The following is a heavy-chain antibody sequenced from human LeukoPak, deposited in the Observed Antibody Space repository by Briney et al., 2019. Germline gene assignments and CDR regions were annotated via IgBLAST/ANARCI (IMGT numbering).Heavy chain of an antibody. D-gene: IGHD3/OR15-3a*01. CDR1: GDSVSSNSAA. CDR3: ARDQNRGLWTGDMNAFDI. J-gene: IGHJ3*02. V-gene: IGHV6-1*01. CDR2: TYYRSKWYN. Sequence: SQTLSLTCAISGDSVSSNSAAWNWIRQSPSRGLEWLGRTYYRSKWYNDYAVSVKSRITINPDTSKNQFSLQLNSVTPEDTAVYYCARDQNRGLWTGDMNAFDIWGQGTMVTVSS.